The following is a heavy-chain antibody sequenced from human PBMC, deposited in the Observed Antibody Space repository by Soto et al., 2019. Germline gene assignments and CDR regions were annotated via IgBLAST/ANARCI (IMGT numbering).Heavy chain of an antibody. CDR1: GFTFSSYA. CDR2: ISGSGGST. CDR3: AKAPYCSSTSCHDWALDY. V-gene: IGHV3-23*01. J-gene: IGHJ4*02. D-gene: IGHD2-2*01. Sequence: SLRLSCAASGFTFSSYAMSWVRQAPGKGLEWVSAISGSGGSTYYADSVKGRFTISRDNSKNTLYLQMNSLRAEDTAVYYCAKAPYCSSTSCHDWALDYWGQGTLVTVSS.